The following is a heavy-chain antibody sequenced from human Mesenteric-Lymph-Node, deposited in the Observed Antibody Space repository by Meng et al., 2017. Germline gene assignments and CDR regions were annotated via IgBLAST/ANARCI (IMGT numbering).Heavy chain of an antibody. Sequence: QVQLQESGPGLVKPSETLSLTCTVSGGSISSYYWSWIRQPPGKGLEWIGYIYYSGSTNYNPSLKSRVTISVDTSKNQFSLKLSSVTAAGTAVYYCARVRGLEFYFDYWGQGTLVTVSS. D-gene: IGHD3-10*01. V-gene: IGHV4-59*01. CDR3: ARVRGLEFYFDY. CDR2: IYYSGST. CDR1: GGSISSYY. J-gene: IGHJ4*02.